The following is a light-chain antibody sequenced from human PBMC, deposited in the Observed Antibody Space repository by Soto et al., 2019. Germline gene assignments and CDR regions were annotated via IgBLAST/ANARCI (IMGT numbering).Light chain of an antibody. V-gene: IGKV1-39*01. Sequence: DILMTQSPSSLSASVGDRVTITCRASQRISTYLNWYQHKPGKAPKLLIYAASSLQSGVPSRFSGSGVGTDFTLTISSLQPEDFAAYYCQQSYSTPWAFGQGTKVDIK. CDR1: QRISTY. CDR3: QQSYSTPWA. J-gene: IGKJ1*01. CDR2: AAS.